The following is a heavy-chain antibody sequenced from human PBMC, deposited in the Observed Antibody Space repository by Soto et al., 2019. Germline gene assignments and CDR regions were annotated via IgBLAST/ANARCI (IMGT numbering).Heavy chain of an antibody. J-gene: IGHJ4*02. V-gene: IGHV3-9*01. CDR2: ISWNSGSI. CDR3: AKGPYDSSGVFDY. D-gene: IGHD3-22*01. Sequence: EVQLVESGGGLVQPGRSLRLSCAASGFTFDDYAMHWVRQAPGKGLEWVSGISWNSGSIGYADSVKGRFTISRDNAKNSLYLQMNSLRAEDTALYYCAKGPYDSSGVFDYWGQGTLVTVSS. CDR1: GFTFDDYA.